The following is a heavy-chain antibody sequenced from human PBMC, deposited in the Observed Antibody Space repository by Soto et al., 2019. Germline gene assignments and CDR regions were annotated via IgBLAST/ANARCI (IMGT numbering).Heavy chain of an antibody. CDR2: ISSSGDII. J-gene: IGHJ4*02. CDR3: ARDLGYYDSSGYFDY. CDR1: GFTFSDHY. V-gene: IGHV3-11*01. Sequence: NPGGSLRLSCAASGFTFSDHYMSWIRQAPGKGLEWVSYISSSGDIIYYADSVKGRFTISRDNAKNSLYLQMNSLRAEDTAVYYCARDLGYYDSSGYFDYWGQGTLVTVS. D-gene: IGHD3-22*01.